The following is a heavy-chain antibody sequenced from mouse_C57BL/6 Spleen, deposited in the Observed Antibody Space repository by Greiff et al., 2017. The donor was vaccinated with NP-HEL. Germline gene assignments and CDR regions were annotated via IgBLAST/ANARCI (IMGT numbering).Heavy chain of an antibody. J-gene: IGHJ2*01. CDR2: ISSGGSYT. Sequence: EVQLVESGGDLVKPGGSLKLSCAASGFTFSSYGMSWVRRTPDKRLGWVATISSGGSYTYYPDSVKGRFTISRDNAKNTLYLQMSSLKSEDTAMYYCASLTGTSDYWGQGTTLTVSS. V-gene: IGHV5-6*01. D-gene: IGHD4-1*01. CDR3: ASLTGTSDY. CDR1: GFTFSSYG.